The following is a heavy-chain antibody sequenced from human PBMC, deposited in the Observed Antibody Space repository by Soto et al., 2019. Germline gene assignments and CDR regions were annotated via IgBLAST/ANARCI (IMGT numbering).Heavy chain of an antibody. CDR3: ARERYSSSWYPDY. CDR1: GGSVSSGSYY. D-gene: IGHD6-13*01. V-gene: IGHV4-61*01. J-gene: IGHJ4*02. Sequence: SETLSLTCTVSGGSVSSGSYYWSWIRQPPGKGLEWIGYIYYSGSTNYNPSLKSRVTISVDTSKNQFSLKLSSVTAADTAVYYCARERYSSSWYPDYWGQGTLVTVSS. CDR2: IYYSGST.